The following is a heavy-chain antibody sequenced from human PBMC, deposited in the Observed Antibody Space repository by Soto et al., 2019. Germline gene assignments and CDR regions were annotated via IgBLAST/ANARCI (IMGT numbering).Heavy chain of an antibody. Sequence: QITLKESGPTLVKPTQTLTLTCTFSGFSLSTSGVGVGWIRQPPGKALEWLALIYWDDDKRYSPSLKSRLTINKDTAKNQVVLTMTNMDPVDTATYYCARGRRDGCYFDYWGQGTLVTVSS. D-gene: IGHD6-19*01. V-gene: IGHV2-5*02. CDR1: GFSLSTSGVG. CDR3: ARGRRDGCYFDY. CDR2: IYWDDDK. J-gene: IGHJ4*02.